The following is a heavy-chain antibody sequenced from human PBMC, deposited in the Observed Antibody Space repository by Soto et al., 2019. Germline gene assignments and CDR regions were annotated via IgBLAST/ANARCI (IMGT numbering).Heavy chain of an antibody. V-gene: IGHV3-23*01. CDR3: TRGGVGTTGSCDF. CDR2: ISGSAART. D-gene: IGHD6-13*01. J-gene: IGHJ4*02. Sequence: VQVLESGGGLVQPGGSLRLSCSVSGFAFGGFTMTWVRQAPGKGLEWVSSISGSAARTYYADSVQGRFTISRDNSKSTLYLQMNSLRVEDTAEYYWTRGGVGTTGSCDFWGQGTLVAVSS. CDR1: GFAFGGFT.